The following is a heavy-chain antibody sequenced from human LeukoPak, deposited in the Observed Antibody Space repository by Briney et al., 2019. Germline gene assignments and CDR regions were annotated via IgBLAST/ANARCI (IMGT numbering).Heavy chain of an antibody. V-gene: IGHV4-59*01. Sequence: KPSQTLSLTCSVAGASLSSFYWSWIRQPPEEGLEWIGYIFYSGSIHYNPSPESRVTISIDTSKKQLSLRLTSVTAADTAVYYCARDRRESTKPNDAFDIWGQGTMVTVSS. J-gene: IGHJ3*02. CDR1: GASLSSFY. CDR2: IFYSGSI. D-gene: IGHD1-1*01. CDR3: ARDRRESTKPNDAFDI.